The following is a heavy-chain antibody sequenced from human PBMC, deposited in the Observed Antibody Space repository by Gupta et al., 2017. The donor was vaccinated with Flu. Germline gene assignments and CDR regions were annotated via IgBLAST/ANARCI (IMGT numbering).Heavy chain of an antibody. CDR3: ARDPGYNYGGFGMDV. J-gene: IGHJ6*02. Sequence: QVQLVESGGGVVQPGRSLRLPCTASGFLFSDFGVHWVRQAPGKGLEWVAVIWHDGSKKFYADSVKGRFTISRDNSKNTLSLQMSSLRVADTAVYYCARDPGYNYGGFGMDVWGQGTTVTVS. V-gene: IGHV3-33*01. D-gene: IGHD5-18*01. CDR1: GFLFSDFG. CDR2: IWHDGSKK.